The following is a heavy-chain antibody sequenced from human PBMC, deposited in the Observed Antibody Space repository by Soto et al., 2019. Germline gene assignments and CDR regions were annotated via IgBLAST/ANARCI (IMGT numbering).Heavy chain of an antibody. CDR3: ARDLSYGLCDY. Sequence: ASVKVSCKASGYTFTSYGISWLRQAPGQGLEWMGWISAYNGNTKYAQKLQGRVTMTTDTSTSTAYMELRSLRSDDTAVYYCARDLSYGLCDYWXQGTLVTVSS. CDR1: GYTFTSYG. J-gene: IGHJ4*02. CDR2: ISAYNGNT. D-gene: IGHD5-18*01. V-gene: IGHV1-18*01.